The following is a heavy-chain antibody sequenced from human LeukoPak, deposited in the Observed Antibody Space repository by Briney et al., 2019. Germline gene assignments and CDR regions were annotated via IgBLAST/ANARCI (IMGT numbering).Heavy chain of an antibody. CDR3: TPLGGGGEAPLGN. V-gene: IGHV1-2*02. CDR1: GYTFTGYY. D-gene: IGHD3-16*01. Sequence: ASVKVSCKASGYTFTGYYIHWVRQAPGQGLEWMGWINPNNGGTNYAQKFQGRVTMTRDTSISTAYMELSSLKSDDTAVYYCTPLGGGGEAPLGNWGQGTPVTVSS. J-gene: IGHJ4*02. CDR2: INPNNGGT.